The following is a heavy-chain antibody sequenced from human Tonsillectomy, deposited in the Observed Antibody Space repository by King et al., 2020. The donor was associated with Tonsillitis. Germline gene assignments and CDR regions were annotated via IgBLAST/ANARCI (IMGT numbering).Heavy chain of an antibody. J-gene: IGHJ4*02. V-gene: IGHV3-23*04. CDR3: AKDLDIVLMVYAGDY. CDR2: ISGSGGST. Sequence: VQLVESGGGLVQPGGSLRLSCAASGFTFSSYSMSWVRQAPGKGLEWVSAISGSGGSTYYADSVKGRFTISRHNSKNTLYLQMNSLRAEDTAVYYCAKDLDIVLMVYAGDYWGQGTLVTVSS. D-gene: IGHD2-8*01. CDR1: GFTFSSYS.